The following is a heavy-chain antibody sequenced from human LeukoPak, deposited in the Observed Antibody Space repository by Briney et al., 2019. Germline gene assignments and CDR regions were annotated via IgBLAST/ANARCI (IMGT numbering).Heavy chain of an antibody. CDR1: GYTFTSYG. V-gene: IGHV1-46*01. CDR2: INPSGGST. J-gene: IGHJ4*02. CDR3: ARVRWELPTLYYFDY. Sequence: GASVKVSCKASGYTFTSYGISWVRQAPGQGLEWMGIINPSGGSTSYAQKFQGRVTMTRDTSTSTVYMELSSLRSEDTAVYYCARVRWELPTLYYFDYWGQGTLVTVSS. D-gene: IGHD1-26*01.